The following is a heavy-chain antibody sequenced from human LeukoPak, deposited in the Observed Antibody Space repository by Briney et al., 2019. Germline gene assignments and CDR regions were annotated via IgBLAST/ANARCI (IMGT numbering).Heavy chain of an antibody. J-gene: IGHJ5*02. CDR1: GFTFSSYA. CDR2: ISGSGGST. V-gene: IGHV3-23*01. CDR3: AKPIMRVYYDGNWFDP. Sequence: GGSLRLSCAASGFTFSSYAMSWVRQAPGKGLEWVSAISGSGGSTYYADSVKGRFTISRDNSKNTLYLQMNSLRAEDTAVYYCAKPIMRVYYDGNWFDPWGQGTLVTVSS. D-gene: IGHD3-22*01.